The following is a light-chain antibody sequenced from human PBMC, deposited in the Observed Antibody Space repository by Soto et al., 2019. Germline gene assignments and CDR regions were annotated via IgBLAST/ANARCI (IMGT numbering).Light chain of an antibody. Sequence: EVVLTQSPATLSLSPGERATLSCRASQSVTNYLTWYQQKPGQAPRLLLYGASTRATGIPARFSGSGSGTEFILTISSLQSEDFAVYYCQQYNNRPPLTFGGGTKVDI. CDR1: QSVTNY. CDR3: QQYNNRPPLT. J-gene: IGKJ4*01. V-gene: IGKV3-15*01. CDR2: GAS.